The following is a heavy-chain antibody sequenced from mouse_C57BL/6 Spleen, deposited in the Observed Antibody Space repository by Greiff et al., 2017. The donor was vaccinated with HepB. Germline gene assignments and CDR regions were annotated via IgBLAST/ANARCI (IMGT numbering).Heavy chain of an antibody. CDR3: ARLLLRSDYYAMDY. D-gene: IGHD1-1*01. CDR1: GYTFTSYW. V-gene: IGHV1-50*01. Sequence: QVQLQQPGAELVKPGASVKLSCKASGYTFTSYWMQWVKQRPGQGLEWIGEIDPSDSYTNYNQKFKGKATLTVDTSSSTAYMQLSSLTSEDSAVYYCARLLLRSDYYAMDYWGQGTSVTVSS. CDR2: IDPSDSYT. J-gene: IGHJ4*01.